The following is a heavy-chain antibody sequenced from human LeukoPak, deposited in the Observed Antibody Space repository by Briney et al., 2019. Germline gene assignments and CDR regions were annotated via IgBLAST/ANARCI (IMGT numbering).Heavy chain of an antibody. J-gene: IGHJ4*02. V-gene: IGHV4-30-4*08. Sequence: SQTLSLTCTVSGGSISSDDYYWNWIRQPPGKGLEWIGYIYYTGSTYYKSSLKSRVTISLDTSKNHFSLKLSSVTAADTAVYYCARGTIAAAGPWSRAYYFDYWGQGTLVTVSS. D-gene: IGHD6-13*01. CDR3: ARGTIAAAGPWSRAYYFDY. CDR2: IYYTGST. CDR1: GGSISSDDYY.